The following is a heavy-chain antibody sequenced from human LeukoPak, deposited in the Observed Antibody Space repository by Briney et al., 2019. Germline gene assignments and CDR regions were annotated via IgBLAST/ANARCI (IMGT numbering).Heavy chain of an antibody. CDR1: GGSFSGYY. Sequence: PSETLSLTCAVYGGSFSGYYWSWIRQPPGKGLEWIGEINHSGSTNYNPSLKSRVTISVDTSKNQFSLKLSSVTAADTAVYYCARAPYSSDWYRLYYFDYWGQGTLVTVSS. V-gene: IGHV4-34*01. CDR2: INHSGST. D-gene: IGHD6-19*01. J-gene: IGHJ4*02. CDR3: ARAPYSSDWYRLYYFDY.